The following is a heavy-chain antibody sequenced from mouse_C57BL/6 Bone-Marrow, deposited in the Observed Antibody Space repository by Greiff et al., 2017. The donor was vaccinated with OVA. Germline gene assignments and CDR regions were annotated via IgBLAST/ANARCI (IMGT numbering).Heavy chain of an antibody. CDR3: ASLGWYFDV. Sequence: EVQLQQSGPELVKPGASVKISCKASGYSFTGYYMYWVTRRHGTILVCICSIYSYNGVSCFTQTFKAKATLTVDRSSSAAYMELRSLTSEDSAVYYCASLGWYFDVWGTGTTVTVSS. V-gene: IGHV1-31*01. D-gene: IGHD3-3*01. CDR1: GYSFTGYY. J-gene: IGHJ1*03. CDR2: IYSYNGVS.